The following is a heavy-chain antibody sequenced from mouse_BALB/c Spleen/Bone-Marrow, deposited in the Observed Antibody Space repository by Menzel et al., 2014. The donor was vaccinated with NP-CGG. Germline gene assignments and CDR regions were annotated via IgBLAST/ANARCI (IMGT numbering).Heavy chain of an antibody. D-gene: IGHD1-1*01. CDR3: ARYGGRYYAMDY. V-gene: IGHV14-3*02. Sequence: DVHLVESGAELVKPGASVKLSCTASGFNIKDTYMHWVKQRPEQGLEWIGRIDPANGNTNYDPRFQGKATITADTFSNTAYLQLSSLTSEDTAVYYCARYGGRYYAMDYWGQGTSVTVSS. CDR2: IDPANGNT. J-gene: IGHJ4*01. CDR1: GFNIKDTY.